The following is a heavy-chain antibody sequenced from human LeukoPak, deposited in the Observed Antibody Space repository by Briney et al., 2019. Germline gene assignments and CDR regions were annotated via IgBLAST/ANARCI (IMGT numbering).Heavy chain of an antibody. Sequence: GGSLRLSCAASGLTFSDYYMSWIRQAPGKGLEWVSYISSSGSTIYYADPVKGRFTISRDNAKNSLYLQMNSLRAEDTAVYYCAREYYLFWRYSGYDAFDYWGQGTLVTVSS. V-gene: IGHV3-11*01. CDR1: GLTFSDYY. CDR2: ISSSGSTI. D-gene: IGHD5-12*01. CDR3: AREYYLFWRYSGYDAFDY. J-gene: IGHJ4*02.